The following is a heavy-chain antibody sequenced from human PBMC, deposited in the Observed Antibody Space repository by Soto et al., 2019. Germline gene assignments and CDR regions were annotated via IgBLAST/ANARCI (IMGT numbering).Heavy chain of an antibody. J-gene: IGHJ3*02. D-gene: IGHD6-19*01. CDR3: AKTSGWYLAFDI. V-gene: IGHV3-23*01. CDR2: ISGSGGST. CDR1: GVSCSSLA. Sequence: VGSMRLSCAASGVSCSSLAMSWVRQAPGKGLEWVSAISGSGGSTYYADSVKGRFTISRDNSKNTLYLQMNSLRAEDTAVYYCAKTSGWYLAFDIWGQGTMVTVSS.